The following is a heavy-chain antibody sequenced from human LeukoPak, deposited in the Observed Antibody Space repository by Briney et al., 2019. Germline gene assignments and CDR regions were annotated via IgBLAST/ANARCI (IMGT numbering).Heavy chain of an antibody. CDR3: ARDLSGGFDY. Sequence: GGSLRLTCKASGFTFSNYAMTWVRQAPGKGLEWVSGISDSGVSPEYADSVKGRFTISRDNSKNTLYVQMNSLRLEDTAVYYCARDLSGGFDYWGQGSLVTVSS. V-gene: IGHV3-23*01. CDR2: ISDSGVSP. CDR1: GFTFSNYA. D-gene: IGHD3-10*01. J-gene: IGHJ4*02.